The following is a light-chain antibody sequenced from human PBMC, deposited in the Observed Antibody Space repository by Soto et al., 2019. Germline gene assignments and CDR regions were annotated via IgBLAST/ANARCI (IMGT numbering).Light chain of an antibody. J-gene: IGKJ5*01. CDR3: QQFKSYPRT. V-gene: IGKV1-5*03. Sequence: DIHLTHSPSSLSGSVGDRVTITCRASQAVPSRLAWYQQKPGKAPKLLIYKASSLQSGVPSRFSGSESGTEFTLTIDSLQPEDFATYYCQQFKSYPRTFGQGTRLEIK. CDR2: KAS. CDR1: QAVPSR.